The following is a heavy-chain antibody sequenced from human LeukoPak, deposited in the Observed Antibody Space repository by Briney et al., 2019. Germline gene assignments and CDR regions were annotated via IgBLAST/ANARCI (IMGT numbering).Heavy chain of an antibody. J-gene: IGHJ4*02. Sequence: GGSLRLSCAASGFTFSTYSMNWVRQAPGKGLEWVSSITRSSYIYYADSVKGRFTISRDNAKNSVYLQMNSLRAEDTAVYYCARVSRGKWELLGAHDYWGQGTLVTVSS. CDR2: ITRSSYI. CDR1: GFTFSTYS. V-gene: IGHV3-21*01. CDR3: ARVSRGKWELLGAHDY. D-gene: IGHD1-26*01.